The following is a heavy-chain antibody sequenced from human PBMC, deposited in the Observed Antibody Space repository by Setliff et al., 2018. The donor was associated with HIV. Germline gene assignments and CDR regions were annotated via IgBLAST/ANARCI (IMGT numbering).Heavy chain of an antibody. J-gene: IGHJ4*02. D-gene: IGHD6-19*01. Sequence: ASVKVSCKASGYTFSSDGISWVRQAPGQGLEWMGWISTYNGNTHYAQKLQGRVTMTKDTSTSTAYMELRSLRSDDTAVYYCARVSRSGWFFDWWGQGSLVTVSS. CDR2: ISTYNGNT. CDR1: GYTFSSDG. CDR3: ARVSRSGWFFDW. V-gene: IGHV1-18*01.